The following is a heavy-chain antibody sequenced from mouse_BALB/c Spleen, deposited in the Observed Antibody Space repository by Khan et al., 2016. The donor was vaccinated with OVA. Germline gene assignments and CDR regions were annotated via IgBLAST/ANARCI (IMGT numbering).Heavy chain of an antibody. D-gene: IGHD1-2*01. J-gene: IGHJ3*01. CDR3: ARGGGTAPFAY. CDR2: ISDLAYSI. CDR1: GFTFSDYG. V-gene: IGHV5-15*02. Sequence: EVELVESGGGLVQPGGSRKLSCAASGFTFSDYGMAWVRQAPGKGPEWVAFISDLAYSIYYAATVTGRFTISRENVKNTLYLEMSSLRSEDTAMYDCARGGGTAPFAYWGQGTLVTVSA.